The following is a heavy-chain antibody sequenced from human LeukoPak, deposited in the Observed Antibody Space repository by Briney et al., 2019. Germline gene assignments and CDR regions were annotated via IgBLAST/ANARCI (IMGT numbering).Heavy chain of an antibody. J-gene: IGHJ4*02. CDR1: GFTFSSYE. V-gene: IGHV4-4*07. CDR2: IYTSGST. Sequence: GSLRLSCAASGFTFSSYEMNWIRQPAGKGLEWIGRIYTSGSTNYNPSLKSRVTMSVDTSKNQFSLKLSSVTAADTAVYYCAREITSGSYYRPVLGYWGQGTLVTVSS. D-gene: IGHD3-10*01. CDR3: AREITSGSYYRPVLGY.